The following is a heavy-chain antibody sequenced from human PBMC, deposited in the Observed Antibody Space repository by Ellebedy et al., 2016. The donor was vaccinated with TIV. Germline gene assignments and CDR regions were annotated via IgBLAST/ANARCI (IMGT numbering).Heavy chain of an antibody. CDR1: GYSFTSYW. Sequence: PGGSLRLSCKGSGYSFTSYWIGWVRQMPGKGLEWMGIIYPGDSDTRYSPSFQGQVTISADKSISTAYLQWSSLKASDTAMYYCASPRERLYDAFDIWGQGTMVTVSS. CDR3: ASPRERLYDAFDI. J-gene: IGHJ3*02. D-gene: IGHD1-26*01. CDR2: IYPGDSDT. V-gene: IGHV5-51*01.